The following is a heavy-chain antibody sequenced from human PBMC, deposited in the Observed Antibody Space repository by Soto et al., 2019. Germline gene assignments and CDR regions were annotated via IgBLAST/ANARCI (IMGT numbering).Heavy chain of an antibody. V-gene: IGHV3-64*01. CDR2: IISNGGST. CDR1: GITFSSYA. Sequence: EGQVVESGGGLVQPGGSLRLSCAASGITFSSYAMHWVRQAPGKGLEYVSAIISNGGSTYYANSVKGRFTISRDNSKNTLYLQMGSLRAEDMAVYYCARAYARYYFDYWGQGTLVTVSS. J-gene: IGHJ4*02. D-gene: IGHD4-17*01. CDR3: ARAYARYYFDY.